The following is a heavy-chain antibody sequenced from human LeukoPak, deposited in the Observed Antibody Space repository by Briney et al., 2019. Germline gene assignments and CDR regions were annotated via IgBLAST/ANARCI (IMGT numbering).Heavy chain of an antibody. Sequence: PGGSLRLSCPASGFTFSSYEMNWVRQAPGKGLEWVSYISSSGSTIYYADSVKGRFTISRDNAKNSLYLQMNSLRAEDTAVYYCARRTLWLGVSWGQGSLVTVSS. J-gene: IGHJ5*02. CDR3: ARRTLWLGVS. CDR2: ISSSGSTI. V-gene: IGHV3-48*03. D-gene: IGHD3-10*01. CDR1: GFTFSSYE.